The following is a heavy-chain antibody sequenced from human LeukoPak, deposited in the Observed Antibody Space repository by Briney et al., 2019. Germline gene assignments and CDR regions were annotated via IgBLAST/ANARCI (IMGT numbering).Heavy chain of an antibody. CDR1: GFTFSNYW. CDR2: IRQDGGEK. V-gene: IGHV3-7*01. CDR3: MRQNRAYYFGH. D-gene: IGHD3-10*01. J-gene: IGHJ1*01. Sequence: AGGSLRLSCAASGFTFSNYWMSWGRQAPGKGLEWVANIRQDGGEKNYVDSVKGRFSISRDNGKNSLYLQMNSLRVEDTAVYYCMRQNRAYYFGHWGQGTLVSVS.